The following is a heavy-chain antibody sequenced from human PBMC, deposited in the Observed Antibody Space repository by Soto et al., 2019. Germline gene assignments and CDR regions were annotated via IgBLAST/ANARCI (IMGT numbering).Heavy chain of an antibody. J-gene: IGHJ4*02. D-gene: IGHD4-17*01. Sequence: QVQLVESGGGVVQPGRSLQLSCAASGLDFSDYGMHWVRQAPGKGLEWVALISSDGSNDYYADSVKGRFTVSRDISKNTLYLFLNSLRTEYTAVYYCYGEGYWGQGTLVTGSS. CDR3: YGEGY. CDR2: ISSDGSND. CDR1: GLDFSDYG. V-gene: IGHV3-30*03.